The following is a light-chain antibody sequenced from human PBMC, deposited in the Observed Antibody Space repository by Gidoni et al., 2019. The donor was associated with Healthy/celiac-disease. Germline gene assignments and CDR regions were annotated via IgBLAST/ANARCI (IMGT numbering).Light chain of an antibody. CDR1: QSVSSSY. V-gene: IGKV3-20*01. Sequence: EIVLMQSPGTLSLSPGERATLSCRASQSVSSSYLAWYQQKPGQAPRLLIYGASSRATGIPDRFIGSGSGTDFTLTISRLEPEDFAVYYCQQYGSSPYTFGQGTKLEIK. CDR2: GAS. CDR3: QQYGSSPYT. J-gene: IGKJ2*01.